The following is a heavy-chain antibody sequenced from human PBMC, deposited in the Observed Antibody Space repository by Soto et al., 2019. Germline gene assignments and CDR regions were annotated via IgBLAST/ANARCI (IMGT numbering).Heavy chain of an antibody. CDR3: AKDHYYGSGSYFADYYYGMDV. CDR2: ISYDGSNK. Sequence: GGSLRLSCAASGFTFSSYGMHWVRQAPGKGLEWVAVISYDGSNKYYADSVKGRFTISRDNSKNTLYLQMNSLRAEDTAVYYCAKDHYYGSGSYFADYYYGMDVWGQGTTVTVSS. CDR1: GFTFSSYG. D-gene: IGHD3-10*01. J-gene: IGHJ6*02. V-gene: IGHV3-30*18.